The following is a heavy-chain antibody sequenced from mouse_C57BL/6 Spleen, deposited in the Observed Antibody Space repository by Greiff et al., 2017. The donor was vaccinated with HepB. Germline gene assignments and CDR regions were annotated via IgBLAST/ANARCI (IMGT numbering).Heavy chain of an antibody. CDR3: AGSFYAMDY. D-gene: IGHD6-1*01. CDR2: INPSTGGT. Sequence: EVQLQQSGPELVKPGASVKISCKASGYSFTGYYMNWVKQSPEKSLEWIGEINPSTGGTTYNQKFKAKATLTVDKSSSTAYMQLKSLTSEDSAVYYCAGSFYAMDYWGQGTSVTVSS. CDR1: GYSFTGYY. J-gene: IGHJ4*01. V-gene: IGHV1-42*01.